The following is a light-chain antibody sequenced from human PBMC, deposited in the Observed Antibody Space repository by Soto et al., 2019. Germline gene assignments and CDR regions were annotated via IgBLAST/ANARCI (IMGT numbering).Light chain of an antibody. J-gene: IGKJ2*01. CDR2: RAS. V-gene: IGKV3-15*01. CDR3: QQYNNWPYT. Sequence: EIVMTQSPATLSVSPGGSATLSCRTSQHVSSNFAWYRQKPGQAPTLLIYRASTRATGIPARFSGSGSGAEFTLTISSLQSEDFAVYYCQQYNNWPYTFGQGTKLEIK. CDR1: QHVSSN.